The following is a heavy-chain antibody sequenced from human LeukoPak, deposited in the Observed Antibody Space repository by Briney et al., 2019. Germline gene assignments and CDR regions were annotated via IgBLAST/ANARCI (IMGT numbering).Heavy chain of an antibody. J-gene: IGHJ4*02. CDR1: GGSFSGYY. Sequence: PSETLSLTCAVYGGSFSGYYWSWIRQPPGKGLEWIGYIYYSGSTNYNPSLKSRVTISVDTSKNQFSLKLSSVTAADTAVYYCARWSGSYLDFDYWGQGTLVTVSS. CDR3: ARWSGSYLDFDY. V-gene: IGHV4-59*01. CDR2: IYYSGST. D-gene: IGHD1-26*01.